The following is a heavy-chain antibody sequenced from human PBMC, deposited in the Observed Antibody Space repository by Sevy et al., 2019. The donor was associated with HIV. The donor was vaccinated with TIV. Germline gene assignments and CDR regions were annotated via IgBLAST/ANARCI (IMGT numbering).Heavy chain of an antibody. J-gene: IGHJ4*02. CDR1: GFTFSTYN. D-gene: IGHD3-10*01. CDR3: ARDRTYGSFIDY. V-gene: IGHV3-21*01. CDR2: IWSSSGYI. Sequence: GGSLRLSCAASGFTFSTYNMNWVRQAPGNGLEWVSSIWSSSGYIYYADSVKGRFTISRDNAKNSLYLQMNSLKVEDTAVYYCARDRTYGSFIDYSGQGTVVTVSS.